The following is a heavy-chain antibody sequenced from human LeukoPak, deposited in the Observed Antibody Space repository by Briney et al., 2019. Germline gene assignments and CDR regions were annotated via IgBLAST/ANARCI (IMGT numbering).Heavy chain of an antibody. CDR2: FDPEDGET. D-gene: IGHD3-22*01. V-gene: IGHV1-24*01. Sequence: ASVTVSCKVSGYTLTELSMHWVRQAPGKGLEWMGGFDPEDGETIYAQKSQGRVTMTSDMSTSTVYMELSSLRSEDTAVYYCARSSGYYSSLFYMHVWGKGTTVTVSS. CDR3: ARSSGYYSSLFYMHV. CDR1: GYTLTELS. J-gene: IGHJ6*03.